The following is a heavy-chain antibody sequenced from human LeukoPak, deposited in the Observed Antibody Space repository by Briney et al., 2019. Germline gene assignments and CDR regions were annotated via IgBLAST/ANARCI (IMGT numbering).Heavy chain of an antibody. CDR2: ISSAGTT. J-gene: IGHJ4*02. CDR3: AKCGNSGCHLIDY. CDR1: GFTVSSSY. Sequence: GGSLRLSCAASGFTVSSSYMSWVRQAPGKGLEGVAIISSAGTTYYADSVKGRFTISRDNSKNTVYLQVNSLRDEDTAVYYCAKCGNSGCHLIDYWGQGTLVTVSS. D-gene: IGHD5-12*01. V-gene: IGHV3-66*01.